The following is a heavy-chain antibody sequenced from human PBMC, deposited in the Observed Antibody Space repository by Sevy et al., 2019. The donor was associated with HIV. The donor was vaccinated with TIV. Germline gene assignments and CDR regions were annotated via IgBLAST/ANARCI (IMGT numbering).Heavy chain of an antibody. CDR2: ISYDGSNK. J-gene: IGHJ6*02. V-gene: IGHV3-30*18. CDR1: GFTFSSYD. D-gene: IGHD1-26*01. CDR3: AKEEGVGATGYYYGMDV. Sequence: GGSLRLSCAASGFTFSSYDMHWVRQAPGKGLEWVAVISYDGSNKYYADSVKGRFTISRDNSKNTLYLQMNSLRAEDTAVYYCAKEEGVGATGYYYGMDVWGQGTTVTVSS.